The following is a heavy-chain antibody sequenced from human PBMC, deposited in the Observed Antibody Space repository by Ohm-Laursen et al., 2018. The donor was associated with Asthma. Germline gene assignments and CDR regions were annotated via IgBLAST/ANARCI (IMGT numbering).Heavy chain of an antibody. J-gene: IGHJ6*02. D-gene: IGHD2-15*01. CDR3: ARVGYCSGGSCYSSYYYYGMDV. V-gene: IGHV3-33*01. CDR2: IWYDGSNK. Sequence: LRLSCSASGFTFSSYGMHWVRQAPGKGLEWVAVIWYDGSNKYYADSVKGRFTISRDNSKNTLYLQMNSLRAEDTAVYYCARVGYCSGGSCYSSYYYYGMDVWGQGTTVTVSS. CDR1: GFTFSSYG.